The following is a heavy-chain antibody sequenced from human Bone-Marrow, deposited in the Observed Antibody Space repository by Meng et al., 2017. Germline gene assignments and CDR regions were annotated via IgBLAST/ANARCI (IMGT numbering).Heavy chain of an antibody. Sequence: ASVKVSCKSFGYTFTAYYIHWVRQAPGQGLEWMGHIKPQSGDTLYAQKFQGRVSMTRDTSISTAYVELSGLTSDDTAIYYCVRDEDISAAGYLFGDYWGHGPLVPVSS. CDR2: IKPQSGDT. J-gene: IGHJ4*01. CDR1: GYTFTAYY. CDR3: VRDEDISAAGYLFGDY. V-gene: IGHV1-2*06. D-gene: IGHD6-13*01.